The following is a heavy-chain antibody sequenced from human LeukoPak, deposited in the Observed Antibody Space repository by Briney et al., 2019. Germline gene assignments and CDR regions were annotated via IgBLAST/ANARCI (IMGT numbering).Heavy chain of an antibody. V-gene: IGHV4-61*08. J-gene: IGHJ4*02. D-gene: IGHD3-22*01. Sequence: SETLSLTCAVSGGSISSGGYYWSWIRQPPGKGLEWIGYIYYSGSTNYNPSLKSRVTISVDTSKNQFSLKLSSVTAADTAVYYCARLYDSSGYYYYAYFDYWGQGTLVTVSS. CDR1: GGSISSGGYY. CDR2: IYYSGST. CDR3: ARLYDSSGYYYYAYFDY.